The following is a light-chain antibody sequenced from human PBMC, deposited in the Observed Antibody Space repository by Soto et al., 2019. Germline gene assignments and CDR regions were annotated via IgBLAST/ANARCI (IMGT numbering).Light chain of an antibody. V-gene: IGKV1-5*03. CDR1: QSISSW. CDR2: KAS. J-gene: IGKJ1*01. Sequence: DIQMTQSPSTLSASVGDRVTITCRASQSISSWLAWYQQKPGKAPKLLIYKASSLESGVPSRFSGSGSGTGFTLTISSLQPDDFATYYCQQYNSYLFGQGTKVDIK. CDR3: QQYNSYL.